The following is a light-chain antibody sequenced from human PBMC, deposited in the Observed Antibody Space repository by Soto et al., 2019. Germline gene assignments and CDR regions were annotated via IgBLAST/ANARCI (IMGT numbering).Light chain of an antibody. CDR1: QSVSNY. J-gene: IGKJ4*01. CDR3: HQRSNWPPFT. CDR2: DAS. Sequence: EIVLTQSPATLSLSPGERATLSCRASQSVSNYLAWYQQKPGQAPRLLIYDASNRATGIPARFSGSGSGTDFTLTISSLEPEDFAVYYCHQRSNWPPFTFGGGTKVEIK. V-gene: IGKV3-11*01.